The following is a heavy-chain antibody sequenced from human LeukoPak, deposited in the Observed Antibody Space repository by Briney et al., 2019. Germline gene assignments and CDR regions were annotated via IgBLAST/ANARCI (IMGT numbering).Heavy chain of an antibody. CDR1: GFTFEDYA. CDR3: ARDHYYGSSGYHYFDY. V-gene: IGHV3-9*01. Sequence: PGGSLRLSCAASGFTFEDYAMHWVRQVPGKGLEWVSGISWNSGRIGYADSVKGRLTISRDNAKNSLYLQMNSLRAEDTALYYCARDHYYGSSGYHYFDYWGQGTLVTVSS. J-gene: IGHJ4*02. D-gene: IGHD3-22*01. CDR2: ISWNSGRI.